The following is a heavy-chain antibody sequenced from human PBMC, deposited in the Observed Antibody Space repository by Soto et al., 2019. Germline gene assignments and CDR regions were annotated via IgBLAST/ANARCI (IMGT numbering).Heavy chain of an antibody. V-gene: IGHV1-69*01. D-gene: IGHD6-6*01. CDR2: IIPIFGTT. CDR1: GGTFSSYP. CDR3: ARGCIAARVFDP. Sequence: QVQLVQSGAEVKKPGSSVKVSCKASGGTFSSYPISWVRQAPGQGLEWMGGIIPIFGTTEYAQKFQGRITITADESTSTAYMELSSLRSEDTAVYYCARGCIAARVFDPWGQGSVVTVSS. J-gene: IGHJ5*02.